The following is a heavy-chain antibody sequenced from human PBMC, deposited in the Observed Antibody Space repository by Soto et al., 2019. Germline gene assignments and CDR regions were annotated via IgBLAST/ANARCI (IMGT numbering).Heavy chain of an antibody. CDR1: GRSISSVNYY. D-gene: IGHD2-15*01. CDR3: ARYGSGECNRGSCYSPIDF. V-gene: IGHV4-30-4*01. CDR2: IYYSGST. Sequence: PSETLSLTCTVSGRSISSVNYYWSWIRQPPGKGLEWIGYIYYSGSTYYNPSLRSRVTISVDTSKNQFSLKLSSVTAADTAVYYCARYGSGECNRGSCYSPIDFWGQGTLVTVSS. J-gene: IGHJ4*02.